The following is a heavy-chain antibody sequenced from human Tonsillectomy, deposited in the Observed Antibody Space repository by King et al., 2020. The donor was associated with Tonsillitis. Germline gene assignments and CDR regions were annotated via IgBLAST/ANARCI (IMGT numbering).Heavy chain of an antibody. D-gene: IGHD5-12*01. Sequence: VQLVESGGGLVQPGGSLRLSCAASGFTFSSYEMNWVRQAPGKGLEWVSYISSSGSTIYYADSVKGRFTISRDNAKNSLYLQMNSLRAEDTAVYYCARDPWRRYFDYWGQGTLVTVSS. CDR3: ARDPWRRYFDY. V-gene: IGHV3-48*03. CDR1: GFTFSSYE. J-gene: IGHJ4*02. CDR2: ISSSGSTI.